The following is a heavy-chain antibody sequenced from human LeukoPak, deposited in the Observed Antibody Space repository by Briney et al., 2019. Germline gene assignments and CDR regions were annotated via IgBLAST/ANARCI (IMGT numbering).Heavy chain of an antibody. D-gene: IGHD6-13*01. CDR3: ARDLGGGSSSWYVLNY. J-gene: IGHJ4*02. CDR2: IYYSGST. V-gene: IGHV4-30-4*02. Sequence: SETLSLTCTVSGGSISSGDYYWSWIRQPPGKGVEWIRYIYYSGSTYYNPSLKSRVTMSVDTSKNQFSLKLSSVTAADTAVYYCARDLGGGSSSWYVLNYWGQGTLVTVSS. CDR1: GGSISSGDYY.